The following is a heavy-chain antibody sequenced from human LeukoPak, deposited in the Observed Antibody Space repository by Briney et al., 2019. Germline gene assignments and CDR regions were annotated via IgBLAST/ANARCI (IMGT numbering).Heavy chain of an antibody. J-gene: IGHJ5*02. V-gene: IGHV4-4*02. CDR2: IYHSGST. CDR1: GGSISSSNW. Sequence: SGTLSLTCAVSGGSISSSNWWSWVRPPPGKGLEWIGEIYHSGSTNYNPSLKSRVTISVDKSKNQFSLKLSSVTAADTAVYYCARDGVTTGNWFDPWGQGTLVTVSS. CDR3: ARDGVTTGNWFDP. D-gene: IGHD4-17*01.